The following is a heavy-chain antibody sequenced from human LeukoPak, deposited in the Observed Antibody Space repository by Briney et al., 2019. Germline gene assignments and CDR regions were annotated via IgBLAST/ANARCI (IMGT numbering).Heavy chain of an antibody. Sequence: GGSLRLSCAASGFTLSTYWMSWVRQAPGKGLEWVANIKEDGSEKYYVDSVKGRFTISRDNAKNSLYLQMNSLRVEDTAVYYCARDFSPVAGTGFDYWGQGTLVTVSS. CDR1: GFTLSTYW. V-gene: IGHV3-7*01. D-gene: IGHD6-19*01. CDR2: IKEDGSEK. J-gene: IGHJ4*02. CDR3: ARDFSPVAGTGFDY.